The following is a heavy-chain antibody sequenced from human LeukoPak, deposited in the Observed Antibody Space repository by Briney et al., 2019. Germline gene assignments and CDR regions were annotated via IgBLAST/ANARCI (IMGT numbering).Heavy chain of an antibody. J-gene: IGHJ5*02. V-gene: IGHV7-4-1*02. Sequence: GASVKVSCKASGYTFTSYAMNWVRQAPGQGLEWMGWINTNTGNPTYAQGFTGRFVFSLDTSVSTAYPQISSLKAEDTAVYYCARDRCSGGSCYGGWFDPWGQGTLVTVSS. D-gene: IGHD2-15*01. CDR1: GYTFTSYA. CDR2: INTNTGNP. CDR3: ARDRCSGGSCYGGWFDP.